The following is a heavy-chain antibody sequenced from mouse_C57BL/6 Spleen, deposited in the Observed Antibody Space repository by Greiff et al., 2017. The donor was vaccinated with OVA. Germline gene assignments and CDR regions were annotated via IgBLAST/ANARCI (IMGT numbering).Heavy chain of an antibody. Sequence: VQLQQSGAELARPGASVKLYCKASGYTFTSYGISWVKQRTGQGLEWIGEIYPRSGNTYYNEKFKGKATLTADKSSSTAYMELRSLTSEDSAVYFCARSPDYCGSSPFDYWGQGTTLTVSS. V-gene: IGHV1-81*01. CDR1: GYTFTSYG. CDR3: ARSPDYCGSSPFDY. CDR2: IYPRSGNT. J-gene: IGHJ2*01. D-gene: IGHD1-1*01.